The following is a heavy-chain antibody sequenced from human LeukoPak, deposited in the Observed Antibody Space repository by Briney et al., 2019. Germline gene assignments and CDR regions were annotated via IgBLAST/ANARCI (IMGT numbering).Heavy chain of an antibody. V-gene: IGHV3-74*01. Sequence: GGSLRLSCAASGFTFSSYWMHWVRQAPGKGLVWVSRINSDGSSTSYADSVKGRFTISRDNAKNTLYLQMNSLRAEDTAVYYCAKVTGYSYGSYYYYYMDVWGKGTTVTVSS. CDR2: INSDGSST. CDR1: GFTFSSYW. J-gene: IGHJ6*03. D-gene: IGHD5-18*01. CDR3: AKVTGYSYGSYYYYYMDV.